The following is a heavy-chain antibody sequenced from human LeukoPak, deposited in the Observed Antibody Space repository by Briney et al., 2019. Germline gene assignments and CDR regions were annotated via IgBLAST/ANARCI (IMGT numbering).Heavy chain of an antibody. Sequence: GESLRLSCAASGFTFSNVWMSWVRQVPGKGLEWVANIKQDGSEKYYVDSVKGRFTISRDNAKNSLYLQMNSLRAEDTAVYYCASRRGYWGQGTLVTVSS. CDR3: ASRRGY. CDR2: IKQDGSEK. V-gene: IGHV3-7*03. CDR1: GFTFSNVW. J-gene: IGHJ4*02. D-gene: IGHD3-10*01.